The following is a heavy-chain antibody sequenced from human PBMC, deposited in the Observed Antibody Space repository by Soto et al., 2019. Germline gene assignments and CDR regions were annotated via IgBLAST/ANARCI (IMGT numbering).Heavy chain of an antibody. CDR3: AIGYYYGMDV. J-gene: IGHJ6*02. CDR1: GGSISSGGYS. CDR2: IYHSGST. V-gene: IGHV4-30-2*01. Sequence: SETLSLTCAVSGGSISSGGYSWSWIRQPPGKGLEWIGYIYHSGSTYYNPSLKSRVTISVDRSKNQFSLKLSSVTAADTAVYYCAIGYYYGMDVWGQGTTVTVSS.